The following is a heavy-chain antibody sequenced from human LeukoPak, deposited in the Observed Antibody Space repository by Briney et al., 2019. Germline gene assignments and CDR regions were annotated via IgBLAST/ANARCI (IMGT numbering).Heavy chain of an antibody. CDR3: AKAPRLAGVPLDY. CDR1: GFTFSSYP. CDR2: ISDSGGGT. Sequence: GGSLRLSCSASGFTFSSYPMTWVRQAPGKGLEWVSSISDSGGGTYYAASVKGRFTISRDNFKTTRYLQMNILRADDTAVYYCAKAPRLAGVPLDYWGQGTVVTVSS. D-gene: IGHD3-10*01. J-gene: IGHJ4*02. V-gene: IGHV3-23*01.